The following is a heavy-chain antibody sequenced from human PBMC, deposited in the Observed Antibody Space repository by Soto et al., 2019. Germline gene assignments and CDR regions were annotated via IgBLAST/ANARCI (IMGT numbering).Heavy chain of an antibody. Sequence: GGSLSLSCAASGFTFSSYGMHWVRQAPGKGLEWVAVISYDGSNKYYADSVKGRFTISRDNSKNTLYLQMNSLRAEDTAVYYCAKDQDYGDLGYYYYYGMDVWGQGTTVTVSS. CDR2: ISYDGSNK. V-gene: IGHV3-30*18. D-gene: IGHD4-17*01. CDR1: GFTFSSYG. CDR3: AKDQDYGDLGYYYYYGMDV. J-gene: IGHJ6*02.